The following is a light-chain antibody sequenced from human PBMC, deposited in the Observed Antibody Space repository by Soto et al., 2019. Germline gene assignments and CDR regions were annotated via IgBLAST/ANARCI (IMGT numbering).Light chain of an antibody. CDR1: QSISDF. V-gene: IGKV1-39*01. CDR2: TSS. Sequence: DIQMTQSPSSLSVSVGDRVTITCRASQSISDFLHWYQQVPGKAPKLLIYTSSNLQSGVPSRFSGSGSGTDFSLTISSLQTEDSATYYCQESYSTPYTFGQGTKLEI. CDR3: QESYSTPYT. J-gene: IGKJ2*01.